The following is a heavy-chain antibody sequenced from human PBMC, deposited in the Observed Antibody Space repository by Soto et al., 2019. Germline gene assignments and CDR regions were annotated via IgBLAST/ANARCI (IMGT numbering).Heavy chain of an antibody. CDR3: ARHYDILTGSLYYYYGMDV. Sequence: GESLKISCNGSGYSFTSYWIGWVRQMPGKGLEWMGIIYPGDSDTRYSPSFQGQVTISADKSISTAYLQWSSLKASDTAMYYCARHYDILTGSLYYYYGMDVWGQGTTVTVSS. J-gene: IGHJ6*02. CDR2: IYPGDSDT. CDR1: GYSFTSYW. D-gene: IGHD3-9*01. V-gene: IGHV5-51*01.